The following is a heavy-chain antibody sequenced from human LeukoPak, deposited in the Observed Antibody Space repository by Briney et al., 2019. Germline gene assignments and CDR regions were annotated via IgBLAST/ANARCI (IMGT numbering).Heavy chain of an antibody. CDR2: ISVSGDST. CDR1: GFTFTNYA. CDR3: AKEVTMIVVLTAHDY. D-gene: IGHD3-22*01. Sequence: GGSLRLSCAASGFTFTNYAMSWVRQAPGKGLEWVSSISVSGDSTYCADSVKGRFTISRDNSKNTLYLQMNSLRAEDTAVYHCAKEVTMIVVLTAHDYWGQGTLVAVSS. V-gene: IGHV3-23*01. J-gene: IGHJ4*02.